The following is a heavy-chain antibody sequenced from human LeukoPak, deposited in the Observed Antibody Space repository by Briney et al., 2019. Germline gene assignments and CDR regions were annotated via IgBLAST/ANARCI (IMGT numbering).Heavy chain of an antibody. CDR3: TTDPAN. Sequence: GGSLRLSSATSGVSFIDTWMSWVRQPPAKGLEWVRRISSESDGGTPDYAAPVKVRVTISRYDSLNTLFLQMNSLKVEDTAMYYCTTDPANWGPGTLVIVSS. J-gene: IGHJ4*02. V-gene: IGHV3-15*01. CDR2: ISSESDGGTP. CDR1: GVSFIDTW.